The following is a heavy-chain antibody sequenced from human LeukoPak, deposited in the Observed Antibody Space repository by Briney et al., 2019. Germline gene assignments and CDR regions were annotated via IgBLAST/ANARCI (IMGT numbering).Heavy chain of an antibody. J-gene: IGHJ3*02. D-gene: IGHD6-13*01. CDR3: ARTYSSSWYSAFDI. CDR2: IYDSGST. V-gene: IGHV4-59*08. Sequence: SETLSLTCTVSGGSISSYYWSWIRQLPGKGLEWIAYIYDSGSTNYNPSLKSRVAISVDTSKNQFSLKLRSVTAADTAVYYCARTYSSSWYSAFDIWGQGTMVTVSS. CDR1: GGSISSYY.